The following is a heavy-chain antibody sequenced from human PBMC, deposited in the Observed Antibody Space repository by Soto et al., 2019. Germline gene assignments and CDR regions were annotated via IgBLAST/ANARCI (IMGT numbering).Heavy chain of an antibody. CDR3: ARAKTQLLWFGESQLPDAFDI. V-gene: IGHV3-7*05. Sequence: GGSLRLSCAASGFTFSSYWMSWVRQAPGKGLEWVANIKQDGSEKYYVDSVKGRFTISRDNAKNPLYLQMNSLRAEDTAVYYCARAKTQLLWFGESQLPDAFDIWGQGTMVTVSS. D-gene: IGHD3-10*01. CDR1: GFTFSSYW. J-gene: IGHJ3*02. CDR2: IKQDGSEK.